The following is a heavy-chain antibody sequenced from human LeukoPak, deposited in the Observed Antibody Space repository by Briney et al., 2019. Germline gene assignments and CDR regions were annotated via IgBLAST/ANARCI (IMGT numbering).Heavy chain of an antibody. CDR3: ARASGSGYYLAEYFQH. CDR2: SNPSGGST. V-gene: IGHV1-46*01. CDR1: GYTFTSYY. Sequence: ASVKVSCTASGYTFTSYYMHWVRQAPGQGLEWMGISNPSGGSTSYAQKFQGRVTMTRDMSTSTVYMELSSLRSEDTAVYYCARASGSGYYLAEYFQHWGQGTLVTVSS. J-gene: IGHJ1*01. D-gene: IGHD3-22*01.